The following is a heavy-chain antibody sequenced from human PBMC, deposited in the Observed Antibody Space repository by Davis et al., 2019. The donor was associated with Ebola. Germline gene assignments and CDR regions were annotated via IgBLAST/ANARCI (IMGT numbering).Heavy chain of an antibody. Sequence: PGGSLRLSCAASGFLFSDYSMNWVRQAPGKGLEWVTYITKGSDAIHYADSVKGRFTISRDNAKDSLYLQMNSLRTEDTAFYYCAKDFYGSGSYIDAWGQGTLVAVSS. J-gene: IGHJ5*02. CDR3: AKDFYGSGSYIDA. D-gene: IGHD3-10*01. CDR1: GFLFSDYS. V-gene: IGHV3-48*04. CDR2: ITKGSDAI.